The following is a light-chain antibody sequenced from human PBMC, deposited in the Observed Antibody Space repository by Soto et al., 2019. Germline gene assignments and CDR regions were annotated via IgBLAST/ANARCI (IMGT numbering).Light chain of an antibody. Sequence: DIVMTQSPDSLAVSLGERATINCKSSQSVLYSSNNKNYLAWYQQKPGQPPKLLIYWASTRESGVPDRFSGSGSGTDFTLTFSRLQAEDVAVYSCQQYYSTPWTFGQGTKVEIK. CDR2: WAS. CDR3: QQYYSTPWT. J-gene: IGKJ1*01. V-gene: IGKV4-1*01. CDR1: QSVLYSSNNKNY.